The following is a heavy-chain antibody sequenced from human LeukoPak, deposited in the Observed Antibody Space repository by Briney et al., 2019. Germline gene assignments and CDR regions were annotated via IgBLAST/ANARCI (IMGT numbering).Heavy chain of an antibody. J-gene: IGHJ5*02. CDR3: ARERWRWYP. Sequence: SETLSLTCTVSGGSISSSSYYWSWIRQPPGKGLEWIGYIYYSGSTNYNPSLKSRVTISVDTSKNQFSLKLSSVTAADTAVYYCARERWRWYPWGQGTLVTVSS. D-gene: IGHD5-24*01. CDR1: GGSISSSSYY. V-gene: IGHV4-61*01. CDR2: IYYSGST.